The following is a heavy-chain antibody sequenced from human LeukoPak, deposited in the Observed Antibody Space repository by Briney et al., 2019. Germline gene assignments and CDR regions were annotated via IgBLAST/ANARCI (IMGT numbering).Heavy chain of an antibody. J-gene: IGHJ4*02. Sequence: PGGSLRLSCAASGFTFRSYAMSWVRQAPGKGLEWVSVISASGGRTAYTDSVKGRFTVSRDNSKSTLYLQMNSLRAEDTAVYFCVEGGAPSYYDGSGDAYFDYWGQGTLVTVSS. CDR2: ISASGGRT. CDR3: VEGGAPSYYDGSGDAYFDY. D-gene: IGHD3-22*01. CDR1: GFTFRSYA. V-gene: IGHV3-23*01.